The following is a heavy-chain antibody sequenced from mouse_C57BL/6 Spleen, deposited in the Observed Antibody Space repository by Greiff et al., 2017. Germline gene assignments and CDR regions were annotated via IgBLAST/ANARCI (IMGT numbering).Heavy chain of an antibody. CDR1: GFTFSDYG. CDR2: ISSGSSTI. Sequence: DVKLVESGGGLVKPGGSLTLSCAASGFTFSDYGMHWVRQAPEKGLEWVAYISSGSSTIYYADTVKGRFTISRDNAKNTLFLQMTSLRSEDTAMYYCARAYSYYFDYWGQGTTLTVSS. D-gene: IGHD2-10*01. V-gene: IGHV5-17*01. J-gene: IGHJ2*01. CDR3: ARAYSYYFDY.